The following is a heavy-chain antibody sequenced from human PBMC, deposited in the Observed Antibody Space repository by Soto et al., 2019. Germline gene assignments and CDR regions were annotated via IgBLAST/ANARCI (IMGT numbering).Heavy chain of an antibody. CDR3: AKGRDGYKDYYFDY. V-gene: IGHV3-23*01. J-gene: IGHJ4*02. D-gene: IGHD5-12*01. CDR1: GFTFSSYA. CDR2: ISGSGGST. Sequence: SGGSLRLSCAASGFTFSSYAMSWVRQAPGKGLEWVSAISGSGGSTYYADSVKGRFTISRDNSKNTLYLQMNSLRAEDTAVYYCAKGRDGYKDYYFDYWGQGTLVTVSS.